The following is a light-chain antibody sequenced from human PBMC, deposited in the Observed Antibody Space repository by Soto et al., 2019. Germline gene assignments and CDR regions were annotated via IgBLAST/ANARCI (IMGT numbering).Light chain of an antibody. CDR2: DVS. J-gene: IGLJ1*01. CDR1: SSDVGGYDY. Sequence: QSALTQPASVSGSPGQSITISCTGTSSDVGGYDYVSWYQHHPGKAPTLMIYDVSNRPSGVSNRFSGSKSGNTASLIISGLQAEDEADYYCSSYTSSSLYVFGTGTKLTVL. V-gene: IGLV2-14*03. CDR3: SSYTSSSLYV.